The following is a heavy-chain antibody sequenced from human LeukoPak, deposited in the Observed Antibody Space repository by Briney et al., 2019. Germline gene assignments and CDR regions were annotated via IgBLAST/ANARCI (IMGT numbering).Heavy chain of an antibody. Sequence: SETLSLTCTVSGGSISNYYWSWIRQPPGKGLEWIGYIYHTGSTSYNPSLKSRVIMSVETSQNQFSLKVRSVTAADTAVYYCAREDSGYDYSPFYYWGQGILVTVSS. CDR3: AREDSGYDYSPFYY. V-gene: IGHV4-59*01. CDR1: GGSISNYY. J-gene: IGHJ4*02. D-gene: IGHD5-12*01. CDR2: IYHTGST.